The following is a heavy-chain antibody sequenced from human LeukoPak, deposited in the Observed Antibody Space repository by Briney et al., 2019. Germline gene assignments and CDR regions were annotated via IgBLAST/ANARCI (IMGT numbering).Heavy chain of an antibody. D-gene: IGHD3-22*01. CDR3: ARDGSSYYDSSGYYFFDY. CDR1: GFTFSSYS. J-gene: IGHJ4*02. Sequence: GGSLRLSCAASGFTFSSYSMNWVRQAPGKGLEWVSYISSSSSTIYYADSVKGRFTISRDNAKNSLYLQMNSLSAEDTAVYYCARDGSSYYDSSGYYFFDYWGQGTLVTVSS. CDR2: ISSSSSTI. V-gene: IGHV3-48*04.